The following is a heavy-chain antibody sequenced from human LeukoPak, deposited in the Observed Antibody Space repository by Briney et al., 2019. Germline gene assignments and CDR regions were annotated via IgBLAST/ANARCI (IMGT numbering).Heavy chain of an antibody. J-gene: IGHJ4*02. D-gene: IGHD3-10*01. V-gene: IGHV3-30*02. CDR1: GFTFSSYG. CDR2: IRYDGSNK. CDR3: AKLWFGELFGGY. Sequence: GGSLRLSCAASGFTFSSYGMHWVRQAPGKGLEWVAFIRYDGSNKYYADSVKGRFTNSRDNSKNTLYLQMNSLRAEDTAVYYCAKLWFGELFGGYWGQGTLVTVSS.